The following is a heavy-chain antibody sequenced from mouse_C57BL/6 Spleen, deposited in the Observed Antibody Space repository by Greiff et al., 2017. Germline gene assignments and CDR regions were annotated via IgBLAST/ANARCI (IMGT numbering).Heavy chain of an antibody. V-gene: IGHV1-15*01. J-gene: IGHJ3*01. CDR3: TRDSFAY. CDR2: IDPETGGT. CDR1: GYTFTDYE. Sequence: QVQLKQSGAELVRPGASVTLSCKASGYTFTDYEMHWVKQTPVHGLEWIGAIDPETGGTAYNQKFKGKAILTADKSSITAYMELRSLTSEDSAVYYCTRDSFAYWGQGTLVTVSA.